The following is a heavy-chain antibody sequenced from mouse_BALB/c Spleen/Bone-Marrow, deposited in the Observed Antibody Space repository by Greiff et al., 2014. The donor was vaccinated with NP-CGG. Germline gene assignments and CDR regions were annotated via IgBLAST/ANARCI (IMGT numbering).Heavy chain of an antibody. CDR1: GYAFSSYW. CDR2: IYPGDGDT. Sequence: VQLQQSGAELVRPGSSVKISCKASGYAFSSYWMNWVKQRPGQGLEWIGQIYPGDGDTNYNGKFKGKATLTADKSSSTAYMQLSSLTSEHSAVYFCAREGYGYDERGDAMDYWGQGTSVTVSS. V-gene: IGHV1-80*01. J-gene: IGHJ4*01. CDR3: AREGYGYDERGDAMDY. D-gene: IGHD2-2*01.